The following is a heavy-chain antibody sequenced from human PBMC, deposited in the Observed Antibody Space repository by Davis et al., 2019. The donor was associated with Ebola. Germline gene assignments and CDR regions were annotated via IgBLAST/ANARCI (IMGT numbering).Heavy chain of an antibody. Sequence: PGGSLRLSCAVYGGSFSGYYWSWIRQPPGKGLEWIGEINHSGSTNYNPSLKSRVTISVDTSKNQFSLKLSSVTAADTAVYYCARDNYVWGSYRYFDYWGQGTLVTVSS. CDR3: ARDNYVWGSYRYFDY. J-gene: IGHJ4*02. V-gene: IGHV4-34*01. CDR2: INHSGST. D-gene: IGHD3-16*02. CDR1: GGSFSGYY.